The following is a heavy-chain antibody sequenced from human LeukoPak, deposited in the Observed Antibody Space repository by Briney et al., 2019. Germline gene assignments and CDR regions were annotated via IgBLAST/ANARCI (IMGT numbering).Heavy chain of an antibody. CDR3: ARDLRSLFDP. V-gene: IGHV4-59*01. CDR2: IYYSGST. J-gene: IGHJ5*02. Sequence: SETLSLTCTVSGGSISSYYWSWIRQPPGKGLEWIGYIYYSGSTNYNPSLKSRVTISVDTSKNQFTLKLSSVTAADTAVYYCARDLRSLFDPWGQGTLVTVSS. CDR1: GGSISSYY.